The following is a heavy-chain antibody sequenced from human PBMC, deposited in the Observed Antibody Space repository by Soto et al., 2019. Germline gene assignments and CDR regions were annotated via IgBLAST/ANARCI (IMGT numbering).Heavy chain of an antibody. Sequence: GGSLRLSCAASGFTFSSDWMHWVRQAPGKGLVWVSRINTDGSGTTYADSVKGRFTISRDNAKNMVYLQMNGLRAEDTAVYYCAKDRSRYYDSSGFGYWGQGTLVTVSS. CDR1: GFTFSSDW. CDR3: AKDRSRYYDSSGFGY. J-gene: IGHJ4*02. CDR2: INTDGSGT. D-gene: IGHD3-22*01. V-gene: IGHV3-74*01.